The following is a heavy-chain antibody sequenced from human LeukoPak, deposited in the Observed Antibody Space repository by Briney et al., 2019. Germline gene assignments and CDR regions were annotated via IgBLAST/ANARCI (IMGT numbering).Heavy chain of an antibody. J-gene: IGHJ4*02. V-gene: IGHV4-39*07. D-gene: IGHD2-21*02. CDR1: GGSISSSSYY. Sequence: SETLSLTCTVSGGSISSSSYYWGWIRQPPGKGLEWIGSIYYSGSTYYSPSLKSRVTISVDTSKNQFSLKLSSVTAADTAVYYCARGLGEHIVVVTAIPFYYFDYWGQGTLVTVSS. CDR2: IYYSGST. CDR3: ARGLGEHIVVVTAIPFYYFDY.